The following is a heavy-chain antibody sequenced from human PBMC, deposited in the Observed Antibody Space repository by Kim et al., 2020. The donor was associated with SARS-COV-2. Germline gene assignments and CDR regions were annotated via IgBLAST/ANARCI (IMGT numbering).Heavy chain of an antibody. D-gene: IGHD2-2*01. CDR2: IYYSGST. Sequence: SETLSLTCTVSGGSISSYYWSWIRQPPGKGLEWIGYIYYSGSTNYNPSLKSRVTISVDTSKNQFSLKLSSVTAADTAVYYCAGSRLDPDAFDIWGQGTMVTVSS. CDR3: AGSRLDPDAFDI. CDR1: GGSISSYY. J-gene: IGHJ3*02. V-gene: IGHV4-59*13.